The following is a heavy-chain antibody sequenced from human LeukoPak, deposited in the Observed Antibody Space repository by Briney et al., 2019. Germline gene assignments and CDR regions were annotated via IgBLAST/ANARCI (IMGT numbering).Heavy chain of an antibody. D-gene: IGHD3-3*01. Sequence: SETLSLTCAVYGGSFSGYYWSWIRQPPGKGLEWIGEINHSGSTNYNPSLKSRVTISVDTSKNQFSLKLSSVTAADTAVYYCAGEYYDFWSGHYYYYYGMDVWGQGTTVTVSS. CDR3: AGEYYDFWSGHYYYYYGMDV. CDR2: INHSGST. J-gene: IGHJ6*02. CDR1: GGSFSGYY. V-gene: IGHV4-34*01.